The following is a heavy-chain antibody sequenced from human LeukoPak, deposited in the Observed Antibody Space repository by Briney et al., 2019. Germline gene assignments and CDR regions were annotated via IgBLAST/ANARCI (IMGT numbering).Heavy chain of an antibody. CDR3: ARDDEAMTYYYDSSGYYVGEY. Sequence: GGSLRLSCAASGFTFSSYAMHWVRQAPGKGLEWVAVISYDGSNKYYADSVKGRFTISRDNSKNTLYLQMNSLRAEDTAVYYCARDDEAMTYYYDSSGYYVGEYWGQGTLVTVSS. D-gene: IGHD3-22*01. J-gene: IGHJ4*02. CDR2: ISYDGSNK. V-gene: IGHV3-30-3*01. CDR1: GFTFSSYA.